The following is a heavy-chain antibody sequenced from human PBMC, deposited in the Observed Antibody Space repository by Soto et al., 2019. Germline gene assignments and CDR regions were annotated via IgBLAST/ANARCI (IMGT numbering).Heavy chain of an antibody. V-gene: IGHV3-48*01. D-gene: IGHD1-7*01. CDR1: GFTFSTYS. Sequence: EVQLVESGGGLVQPGGSLRLSCAASGFTFSTYSMNWVRQAPGKGLEWVAYISSSSSSMYYADSVKGRFTVSRDNARNSLYLQMSSLRAEDTAGYYCARQNWNYDHWGQGTLVTVSS. CDR3: ARQNWNYDH. J-gene: IGHJ5*02. CDR2: ISSSSSSM.